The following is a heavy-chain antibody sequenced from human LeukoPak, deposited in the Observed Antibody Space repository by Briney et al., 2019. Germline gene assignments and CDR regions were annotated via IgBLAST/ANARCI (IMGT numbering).Heavy chain of an antibody. CDR1: GYTFSGYY. CDR3: ASVYASGWYFDY. CDR2: INPNTGGT. V-gene: IGHV1-2*02. Sequence: ASVKVSCKASGYTFSGYYIHWVRQAPGQGLEWMGWINPNTGGTNFAQNFQGRVTMTTVTSISTAYTELSRLRSDDTAVYYCASVYASGWYFDYWGQGTLVTVSS. D-gene: IGHD6-19*01. J-gene: IGHJ4*02.